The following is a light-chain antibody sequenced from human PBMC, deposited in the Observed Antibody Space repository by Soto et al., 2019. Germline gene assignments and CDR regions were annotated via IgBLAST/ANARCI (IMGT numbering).Light chain of an antibody. J-gene: IGKJ4*01. CDR2: GTS. CDR3: QQYYNWPLT. CDR1: QRFSTN. V-gene: IGKV3-15*01. Sequence: EIVMTQSPATLSVSPGERATLSRRASQRFSTNVAWYQQKPGQAPRLLIYGTSTRATGIPARFSGSGSGTEFTLTISSLQSEDFAVYHCQQYYNWPLTFGGGTKVDIK.